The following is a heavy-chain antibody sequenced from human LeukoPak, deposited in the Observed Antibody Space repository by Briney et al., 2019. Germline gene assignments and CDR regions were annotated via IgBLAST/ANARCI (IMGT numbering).Heavy chain of an antibody. CDR3: ARERGDNFESSGYKDY. J-gene: IGHJ4*02. D-gene: IGHD3-22*01. Sequence: PSQTLSLTCTVSGGSISSGGYYWSWIRQPAGKGLEYLGRIYSTGSTNYNPSLKSRVTISVDTSKNQFSLNLKSVTAADTAVYYCARERGDNFESSGYKDYWGQGILVTVSS. CDR1: GGSISSGGYY. CDR2: IYSTGST. V-gene: IGHV4-61*02.